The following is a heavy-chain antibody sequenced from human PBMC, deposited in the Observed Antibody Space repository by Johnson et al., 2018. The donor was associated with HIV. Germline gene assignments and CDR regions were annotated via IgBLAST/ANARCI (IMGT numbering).Heavy chain of an antibody. J-gene: IGHJ3*02. Sequence: QVQLVESVGALVQPGGSLRLSCAASGFTFSDYYMRRIRQAPGKGLAWVSRIACVGSGTSYADSVKGRFTISRDNAKNTVYLQMNSLQAEDTAVYYRAKDQYRKLTTGAGIWGQGTMVTVSS. CDR2: IACVGSGT. CDR3: AKDQYRKLTTGAGI. D-gene: IGHD4-17*01. CDR1: GFTFSDYY. V-gene: IGHV3-11*06.